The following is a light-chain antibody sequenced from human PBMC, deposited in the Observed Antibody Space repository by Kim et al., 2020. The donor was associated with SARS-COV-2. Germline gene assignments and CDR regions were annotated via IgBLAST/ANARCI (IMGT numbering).Light chain of an antibody. Sequence: VSQGERAPLSCRASQKVSSNVAWYQQKPGQAPSLLIYAVSTRATAIPARFSGSAAGTDFTLTISSLQSEDFAIYYCQQYNNWPLTFGGGTKVDIK. CDR1: QKVSSN. CDR2: AVS. CDR3: QQYNNWPLT. J-gene: IGKJ4*01. V-gene: IGKV3-15*01.